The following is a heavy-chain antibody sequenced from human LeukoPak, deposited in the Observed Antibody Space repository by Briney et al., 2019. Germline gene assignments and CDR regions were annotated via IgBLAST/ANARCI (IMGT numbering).Heavy chain of an antibody. J-gene: IGHJ4*02. D-gene: IGHD3-3*01. Sequence: ASVKVSCKASGYTFTSYAMNWVRQAPGQGLEWMGWISAYNGNTNYAQKLQGRVTMTTDTSTSTAYMELRSLRSDDTAVYYCARGAYDFWSGYSDYWGQGTLVTVSS. CDR1: GYTFTSYA. CDR3: ARGAYDFWSGYSDY. CDR2: ISAYNGNT. V-gene: IGHV1-18*01.